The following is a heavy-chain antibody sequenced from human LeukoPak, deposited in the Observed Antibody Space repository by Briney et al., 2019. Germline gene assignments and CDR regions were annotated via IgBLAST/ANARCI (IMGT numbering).Heavy chain of an antibody. V-gene: IGHV4-30-4*07. Sequence: ASETLSLTCAVSGGSISSGAYSWSWIRQPPGKGLEWIGYISYSGSTYYNPSLKSRVTISVDTSKNQFSLKLSSVTAADTAVYYCASGDSTYYFDYWGQGTLVTVSS. CDR1: GGSISSGAYS. CDR2: ISYSGST. D-gene: IGHD4-17*01. CDR3: ASGDSTYYFDY. J-gene: IGHJ4*02.